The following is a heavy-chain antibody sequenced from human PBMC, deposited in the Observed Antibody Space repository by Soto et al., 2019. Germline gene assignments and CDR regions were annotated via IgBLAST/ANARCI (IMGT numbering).Heavy chain of an antibody. J-gene: IGHJ4*02. V-gene: IGHV1-3*01. Sequence: QVQLVQSGAEVKKPGASVKVACKASGYTFTSYAMHWVRQAPGQRREWMGWINAGNGNTKYSQKFQGRVTITRDTPASTAYMELSSLRSEDPGVYFCARGVGVYSNYNYWGQGTLVTVSS. D-gene: IGHD4-4*01. CDR3: ARGVGVYSNYNY. CDR1: GYTFTSYA. CDR2: INAGNGNT.